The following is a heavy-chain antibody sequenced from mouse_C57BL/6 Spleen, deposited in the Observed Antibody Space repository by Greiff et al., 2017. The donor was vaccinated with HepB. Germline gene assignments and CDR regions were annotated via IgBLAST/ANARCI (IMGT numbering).Heavy chain of an antibody. J-gene: IGHJ2*01. CDR3: ARGVPYSGSSYFDY. Sequence: QVQLQQPGAELVKPGASVKMSCKASGYTFTSYWITWVKQRPGQGLEWIGDIYPGSGSTNYNEKFKSKATLTVDTSSSTAYMQLSSLTTEDSAVYNCARGVPYSGSSYFDYWGQGTTLTVSS. D-gene: IGHD1-1*01. CDR2: IYPGSGST. V-gene: IGHV1-55*01. CDR1: GYTFTSYW.